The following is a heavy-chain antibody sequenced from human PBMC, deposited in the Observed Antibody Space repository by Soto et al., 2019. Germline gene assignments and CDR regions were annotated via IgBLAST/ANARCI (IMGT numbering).Heavy chain of an antibody. CDR1: GFTLSSKG. D-gene: IGHD2-21*02. Sequence: QVQLVESGGGVFQLGGSLSPPGAASGFTLSSKGSHWVRKAPGRGREWVAVIWYDGSNKYYADSVKGRFTISRDNSKNTLYLQMNSLRAEDTAVYYCARQGGNSEMDYFDYWGQGTLVTVSS. CDR2: IWYDGSNK. CDR3: ARQGGNSEMDYFDY. V-gene: IGHV3-33*01. J-gene: IGHJ4*02.